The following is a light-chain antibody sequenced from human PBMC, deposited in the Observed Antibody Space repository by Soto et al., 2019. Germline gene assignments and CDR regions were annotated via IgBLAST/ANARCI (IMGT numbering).Light chain of an antibody. CDR1: QSVSSN. Sequence: EIVMTQSPATLSVSPGERATLSCRASQSVSSNLAWYQQKPGQAPRLLIYGASTRATGIPARLSGSGSGTEFTLTISSLQAEDVAVYYCQQYNNWPLTFGGGTKGEIK. CDR2: GAS. J-gene: IGKJ4*01. V-gene: IGKV3-15*01. CDR3: QQYNNWPLT.